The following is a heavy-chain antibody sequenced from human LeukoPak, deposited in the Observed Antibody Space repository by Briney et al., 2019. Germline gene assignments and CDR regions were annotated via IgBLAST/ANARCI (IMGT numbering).Heavy chain of an antibody. CDR2: IYYSGST. Sequence: SETLSLTCSVSGGSISSSSYYWGWIRQPPGKGLELIGGIYYSGSTYYNPSLKSRVTISVDTSKNQFSLKLSSVTAADTAVYYCARTIYDYVWGSYRYTHFDYWGQGTLVTVSS. J-gene: IGHJ4*02. V-gene: IGHV4-39*07. CDR3: ARTIYDYVWGSYRYTHFDY. D-gene: IGHD3-16*02. CDR1: GGSISSSSYY.